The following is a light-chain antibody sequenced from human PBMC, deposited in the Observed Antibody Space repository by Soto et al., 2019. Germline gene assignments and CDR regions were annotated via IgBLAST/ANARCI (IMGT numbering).Light chain of an antibody. Sequence: EIVMTQSPATLSVSPGERATLSCRASQSVSNNYLAWYQQKPGQAPRLLNYGASNRATGIPDRFSGSGSGTDFTLTISRLEPEDFAVYYCQQYGSSGTFGQGTKVDIK. V-gene: IGKV3-20*01. CDR3: QQYGSSGT. CDR2: GAS. CDR1: QSVSNNY. J-gene: IGKJ1*01.